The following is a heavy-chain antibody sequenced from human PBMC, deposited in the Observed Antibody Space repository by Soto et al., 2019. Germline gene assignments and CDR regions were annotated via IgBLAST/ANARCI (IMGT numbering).Heavy chain of an antibody. CDR3: ARAPRGVGVGGWHFDY. D-gene: IGHD1-26*01. CDR1: GFTFSSYA. CDR2: ISYDGINK. V-gene: IGHV3-30-3*01. J-gene: IGHJ4*02. Sequence: QVQLVESGGGVVQPGRSLRLSCAASGFTFSSYAMHWVRQAPGKGLEWVAVISYDGINKYYADSVNGRFTISKDNSKNTMYQQMMSRRAEDAAVYYCARAPRGVGVGGWHFDYWGQGTLVTVSS.